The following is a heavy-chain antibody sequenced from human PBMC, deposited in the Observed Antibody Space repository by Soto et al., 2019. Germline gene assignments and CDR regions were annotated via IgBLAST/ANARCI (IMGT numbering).Heavy chain of an antibody. V-gene: IGHV4-59*08. D-gene: IGHD4-17*01. CDR2: IYYSGST. CDR1: GGSISGYF. J-gene: IGHJ4*02. CDR3: ARHQTTVTPFDY. Sequence: PSETLSLTCTVSGGSISGYFWSWIRQPPGKGLDWIGYIYYSGSTNYNPSLKSRVTISVDTSKNQFSLNLNSVTAADTAVYYCARHQTTVTPFDYWGQGTLVTVS.